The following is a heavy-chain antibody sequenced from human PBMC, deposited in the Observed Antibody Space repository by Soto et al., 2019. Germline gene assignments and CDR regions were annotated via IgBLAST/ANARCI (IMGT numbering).Heavy chain of an antibody. CDR1: GGSIRSYY. D-gene: IGHD3-22*01. V-gene: IGHV4-59*08. Sequence: SETLSLTCTVSGGSIRSYYRSWIRQPPGKGLEWIGYIYYSGSTNYKPSLKSRVTISKDTSKNQFSLKLSSLTAADTAVYFCARLGFYYQSLDPWGPGTLVTVSS. CDR3: ARLGFYYQSLDP. CDR2: IYYSGST. J-gene: IGHJ5*02.